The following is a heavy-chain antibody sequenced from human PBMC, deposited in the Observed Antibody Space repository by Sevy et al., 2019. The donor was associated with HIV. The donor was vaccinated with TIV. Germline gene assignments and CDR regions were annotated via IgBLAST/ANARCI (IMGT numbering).Heavy chain of an antibody. Sequence: ASVKVSCKASGYTFTGYYMYRVRQAPGQGLEWMGGIIPIFGTANYAQKFQGRVTITADESTSTAYMELSSLRSEDTAVYYCARDSSDTAMVGDYWGQGTLVTVSS. V-gene: IGHV1-69*13. CDR2: IIPIFGTA. J-gene: IGHJ4*02. CDR1: GYTFTGYY. D-gene: IGHD5-18*01. CDR3: ARDSSDTAMVGDY.